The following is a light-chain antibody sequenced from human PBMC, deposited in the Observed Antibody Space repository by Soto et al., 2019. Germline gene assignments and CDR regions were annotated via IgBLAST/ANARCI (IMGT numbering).Light chain of an antibody. Sequence: EIALTQSPGTRSLSPGERATLSCRASQSVSSSYLAWYQQKHGQAPRLLIYGASSRATGIPDRFSGSGSGTDFTLTISRLEPEDCAVYYCQQYGSSPPYTFGQGTKLEIK. CDR3: QQYGSSPPYT. CDR2: GAS. V-gene: IGKV3-20*01. J-gene: IGKJ2*01. CDR1: QSVSSSY.